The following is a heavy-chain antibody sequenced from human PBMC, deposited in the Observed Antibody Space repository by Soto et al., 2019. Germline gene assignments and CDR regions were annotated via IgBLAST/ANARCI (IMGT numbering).Heavy chain of an antibody. Sequence: HVQLVQSGAEVKKPGASVKVSCKASGYTFTSYGISWVRQAPGQGLEWMGWISVYNGKTNYAQKFQGRVTMTTDTPTDTAYMELRSLTSDDTAVYYCARVYDFWSGYSTPFDYWGQGTLVTVSS. CDR2: ISVYNGKT. V-gene: IGHV1-18*01. CDR1: GYTFTSYG. J-gene: IGHJ4*02. D-gene: IGHD3-3*01. CDR3: ARVYDFWSGYSTPFDY.